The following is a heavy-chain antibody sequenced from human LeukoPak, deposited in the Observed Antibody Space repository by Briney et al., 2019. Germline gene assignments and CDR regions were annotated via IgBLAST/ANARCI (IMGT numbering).Heavy chain of an antibody. CDR3: ARDLSGDWYFDL. CDR1: GFTFSIYA. Sequence: GGSPRLSCAASGFTFSIYAMNWVRQAPGKGLEWVSVISGRGEHTYYAASVKGRFTISRDNSNNTLYLQMNSLRAEDAAVYYCARDLSGDWYFDLWGRGTLVTVSS. D-gene: IGHD7-27*01. V-gene: IGHV3-23*01. J-gene: IGHJ2*01. CDR2: ISGRGEHT.